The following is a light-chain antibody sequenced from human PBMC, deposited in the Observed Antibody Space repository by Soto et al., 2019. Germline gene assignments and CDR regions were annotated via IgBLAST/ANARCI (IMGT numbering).Light chain of an antibody. V-gene: IGLV2-8*01. Sequence: QSALTQPPSASGSTGQSVTISCTGTSSDVGGYNYVSWYQQYPGKVPKLMVYEVNKRPSGVPDRFSGSKSGNTASLTVSGLQAEDEADYYCTSYAGGNNVFGTGTQLTVL. CDR2: EVN. CDR1: SSDVGGYNY. J-gene: IGLJ1*01. CDR3: TSYAGGNNV.